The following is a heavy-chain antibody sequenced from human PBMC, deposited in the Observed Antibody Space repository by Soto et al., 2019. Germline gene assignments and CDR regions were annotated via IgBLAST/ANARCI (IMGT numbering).Heavy chain of an antibody. CDR3: ARWGTTGGLDV. V-gene: IGHV3-30*19. Sequence: QVQLVEFGGGVVQPGTSLRLSCVGSGFTFRSYVIHWVRQAPGKGLEWVALTSYDGTNNYYGDSVKGRFTISRDNSKNTVDLQMDSLRLEDTSLYYCARWGTTGGLDVWGPGTLVSVSS. CDR1: GFTFRSYV. D-gene: IGHD3-16*01. CDR2: TSYDGTNN. J-gene: IGHJ4*02.